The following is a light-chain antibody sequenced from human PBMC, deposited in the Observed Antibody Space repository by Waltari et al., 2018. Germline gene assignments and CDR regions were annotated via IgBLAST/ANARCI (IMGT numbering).Light chain of an antibody. Sequence: DIQMTQSPSTLSASVGVRVTITCRATQSVNSWLAWYQQKPGKAPNLLIYKASSLESGVPSRFSGSGSGTEFTLTISSLQPDDFATYYCQQYKNYPLTFGGGTKVEIK. J-gene: IGKJ4*01. CDR3: QQYKNYPLT. CDR2: KAS. V-gene: IGKV1-5*03. CDR1: QSVNSW.